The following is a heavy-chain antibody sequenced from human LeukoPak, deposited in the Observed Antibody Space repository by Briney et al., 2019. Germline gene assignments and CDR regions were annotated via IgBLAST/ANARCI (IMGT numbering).Heavy chain of an antibody. V-gene: IGHV3-49*04. CDR3: SVDIGDY. Sequence: PGGSLRLSCSASGFTFADYTRTWVRQAPGKGLEWVGFIRNKAYGETTEYAASVKGRFTISRDDSESIVYLQMNSLKTEDTAVYYCSVDIGDYWGQGTLVTVSS. J-gene: IGHJ4*02. CDR1: GFTFADYT. D-gene: IGHD2-2*03. CDR2: IRNKAYGETT.